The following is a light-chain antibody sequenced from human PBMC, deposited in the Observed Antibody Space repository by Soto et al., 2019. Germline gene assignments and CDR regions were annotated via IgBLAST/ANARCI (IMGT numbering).Light chain of an antibody. CDR1: QGISNY. V-gene: IGKV1-9*01. CDR2: GAS. Sequence: IPLTQSASSLSASVGDSVPLTCRASQGISNYLAWYQRKPGKAPKVLIYGASTLQNRVPSRFSGSGSGTDFTLTINSLQPEDFATYYCQQLNTFPRTFGPGTKVDIK. CDR3: QQLNTFPRT. J-gene: IGKJ3*01.